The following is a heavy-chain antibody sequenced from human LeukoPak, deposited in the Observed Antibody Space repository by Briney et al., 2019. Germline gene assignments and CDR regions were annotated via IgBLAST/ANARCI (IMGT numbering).Heavy chain of an antibody. J-gene: IGHJ3*02. CDR3: ARRRRYYYDSSGSDAFDI. D-gene: IGHD3-22*01. Sequence: GASVKVSCKASGYTFTSYGISWVRQAPGQGLEWMGGIIPSFGTANYAQKFQGRVTITADESTSTAYMELSSLRSEDTAVYYCARRRRYYYDSSGSDAFDIWGQGTMVTVSS. CDR2: IIPSFGTA. V-gene: IGHV1-69*13. CDR1: GYTFTSYG.